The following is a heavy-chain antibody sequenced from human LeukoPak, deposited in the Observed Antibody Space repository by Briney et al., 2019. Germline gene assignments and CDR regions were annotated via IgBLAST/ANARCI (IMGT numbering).Heavy chain of an antibody. Sequence: RPGGSLRLSCAASGSTFSSDTMTSVRQAPGKGLEWVSAISGSGGSTYYADSVKGRFTISRDNSKNTLYLQMNSLRAEDTAVYYCAKVGIQLDYWGQGTLVTVSS. CDR1: GSTFSSDT. CDR2: ISGSGGST. J-gene: IGHJ4*02. V-gene: IGHV3-23*01. CDR3: AKVGIQLDY. D-gene: IGHD5-18*01.